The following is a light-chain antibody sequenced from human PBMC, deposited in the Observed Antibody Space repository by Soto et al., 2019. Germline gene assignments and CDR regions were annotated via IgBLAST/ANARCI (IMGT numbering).Light chain of an antibody. V-gene: IGKV3-20*01. CDR1: QSVSSSY. CDR3: QQYGNSPQT. Sequence: EIVLTQSPGTLSLSPGERATLSCRASQSVSSSYLAWYQQKPGQAPRLLIYGASTRATGIPARFSGSGSETEFTLNISSLQAEDSAVYYCQQYGNSPQTFGQGTKVDIK. CDR2: GAS. J-gene: IGKJ1*01.